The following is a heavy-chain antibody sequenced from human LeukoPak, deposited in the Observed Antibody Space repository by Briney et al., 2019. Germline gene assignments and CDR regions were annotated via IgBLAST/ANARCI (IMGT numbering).Heavy chain of an antibody. J-gene: IGHJ3*02. CDR2: LSYDGSNK. D-gene: IGHD2-2*03. CDR1: GFTLSTYG. CDR3: AKGGYCSSSSCYQGVFDI. Sequence: GRSLRLSCAASGFTLSTYGMHWVRQAPGKGLDWMALLSYDGSNKYYADSVKGRLTISRDNSKNTVYLQMNSLRAEDTDVYYCAKGGYCSSSSCYQGVFDIWGQGTMVTVSS. V-gene: IGHV3-30*18.